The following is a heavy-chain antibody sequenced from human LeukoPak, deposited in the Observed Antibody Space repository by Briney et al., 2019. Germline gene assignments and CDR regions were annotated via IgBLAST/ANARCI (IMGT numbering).Heavy chain of an antibody. D-gene: IGHD6-19*01. CDR1: GFSFSNYA. V-gene: IGHV3-23*01. J-gene: IGHJ4*02. CDR2: ISHGGDSA. CDR3: TKGLIGCYEWLDY. Sequence: GGSLRLSCADSGFSFSNYALTWVRQAPGKGLEWVSVISHGGDSAWYADSVKGRFTISRDNSKSTLFLQMNSLRADDTAIYYWTKGLIGCYEWLDYWGQGILVTVSS.